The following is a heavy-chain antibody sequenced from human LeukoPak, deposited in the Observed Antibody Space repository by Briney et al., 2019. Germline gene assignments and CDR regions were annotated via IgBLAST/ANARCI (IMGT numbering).Heavy chain of an antibody. Sequence: GGSLRLSCAASGFTFSSYSMNWVRQAPGKGLEWVSSITRSSTSTYYTDSVRGRFTISRDNAKNSLYLQMKSLRAEDTAVHYCARDNWNDAPGGFDPWGQGTLVTVSS. CDR2: ITRSSTST. CDR3: ARDNWNDAPGGFDP. J-gene: IGHJ5*02. V-gene: IGHV3-21*01. D-gene: IGHD1-20*01. CDR1: GFTFSSYS.